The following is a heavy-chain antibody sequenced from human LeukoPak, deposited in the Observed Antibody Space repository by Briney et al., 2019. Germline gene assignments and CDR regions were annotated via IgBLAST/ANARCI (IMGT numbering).Heavy chain of an antibody. V-gene: IGHV4-38-2*02. CDR3: ARAGLMGDIVVVPVAYYYLDY. CDR1: GYSISSGYY. Sequence: SETLSLTCTVSGYSISSGYYWGWIRQPPGKGLEWIGSIYHSGSTYYNPSLKSRVTISVDTSKNQFSLKLSSVTAADTAVYYCARAGLMGDIVVVPVAYYYLDYWGQGTLVTVSS. J-gene: IGHJ4*02. D-gene: IGHD2-2*01. CDR2: IYHSGST.